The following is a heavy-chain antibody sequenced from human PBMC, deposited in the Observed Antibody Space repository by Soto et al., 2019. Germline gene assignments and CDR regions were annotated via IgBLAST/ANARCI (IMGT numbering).Heavy chain of an antibody. CDR3: VRLTGDSVSYYYYYGMDV. CDR1: GYTFTSYG. D-gene: IGHD2-21*02. V-gene: IGHV1-18*01. J-gene: IGHJ6*02. CDR2: ISAYNGNT. Sequence: QVQLVQSGAEVKKPGASVKVSCKASGYTFTSYGISWVRQAPGQGLEWMGWISAYNGNTNYAQKLQGRVTMTADTSTSTAYMELRSLRSDDTAVYYCVRLTGDSVSYYYYYGMDVWGQGTTVTVSS.